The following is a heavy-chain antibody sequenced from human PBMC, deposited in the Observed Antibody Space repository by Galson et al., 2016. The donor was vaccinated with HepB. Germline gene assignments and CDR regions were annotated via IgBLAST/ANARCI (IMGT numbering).Heavy chain of an antibody. CDR2: MDYSGNS. J-gene: IGHJ6*02. CDR1: GASIATTACY. CDR3: ARGLLSSGWYPLIYYAMDV. V-gene: IGHV4-31*03. D-gene: IGHD6-19*01. Sequence: TLSLTCTVSGASIATTACYWSWIRQPPGKGLEWIGYMDYSGNSYYNPSLKRRVTSSIDTSKDQFSLGLSSVTAADTAVYFCARGLLSSGWYPLIYYAMDVWGQGTTFTVSS.